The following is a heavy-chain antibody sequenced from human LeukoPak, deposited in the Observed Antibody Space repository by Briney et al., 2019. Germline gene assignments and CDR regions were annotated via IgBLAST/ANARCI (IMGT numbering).Heavy chain of an antibody. CDR3: AREAAVGATPNYFDY. J-gene: IGHJ4*02. V-gene: IGHV4-39*07. D-gene: IGHD1-26*01. Sequence: SETLSLTCTVSGGSISSGSYYWGWIRQPPGKGLEWIGNIFYSGSTYYSPSLKSRVTISLDTSRNQFSLKLNSVTAADTAVYYCAREAAVGATPNYFDYWGQGTLVTVSS. CDR1: GGSISSGSYY. CDR2: IFYSGST.